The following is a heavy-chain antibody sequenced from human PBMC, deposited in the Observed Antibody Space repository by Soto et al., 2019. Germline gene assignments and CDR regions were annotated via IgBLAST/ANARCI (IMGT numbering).Heavy chain of an antibody. D-gene: IGHD6-13*01. Sequence: GGSLRLSCAASGFTFSNAWMNWVRQAPGKGLEWVGRIKSKTDGGTTDYAAPVKGRFTISREDSKNTLYLQMNSLKTEDTAVYYCTTGDRIAAAYKGYYFDYWGQGTLVTVSS. CDR2: IKSKTDGGTT. J-gene: IGHJ4*02. V-gene: IGHV3-15*07. CDR3: TTGDRIAAAYKGYYFDY. CDR1: GFTFSNAW.